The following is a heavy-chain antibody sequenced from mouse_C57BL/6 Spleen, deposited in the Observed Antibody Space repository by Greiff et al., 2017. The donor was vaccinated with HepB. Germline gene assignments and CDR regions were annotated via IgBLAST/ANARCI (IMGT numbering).Heavy chain of an antibody. CDR3: AREATVVGEAMDY. Sequence: DVMLVESGGGLVKPGGSLKLSCAASGFTFSSYAMSWVRQTPEKRLEWVATISDGGSYTYYPDNVKGRFTISRDNAKTNLYLQMSHLKSEDTAMYYCAREATVVGEAMDYWGQGTSVTVSS. D-gene: IGHD1-1*01. CDR1: GFTFSSYA. V-gene: IGHV5-4*03. J-gene: IGHJ4*01. CDR2: ISDGGSYT.